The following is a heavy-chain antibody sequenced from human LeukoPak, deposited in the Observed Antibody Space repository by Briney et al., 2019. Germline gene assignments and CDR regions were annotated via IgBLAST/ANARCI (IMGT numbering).Heavy chain of an antibody. CDR3: ARSKAHLSTSWYGNWFDP. CDR2: MYHSGDT. Sequence: SETLSLTCTVSGYSVSSGYYWGWIRQPPGKGLEWIGSMYHSGDTYSNPFLKSRVTISVDTSKNQLSLRLSSVTAADTAVYYCARSKAHLSTSWYGNWFDPWGQGTLVTVSS. J-gene: IGHJ5*02. D-gene: IGHD2-2*01. CDR1: GYSVSSGYY. V-gene: IGHV4-38-2*02.